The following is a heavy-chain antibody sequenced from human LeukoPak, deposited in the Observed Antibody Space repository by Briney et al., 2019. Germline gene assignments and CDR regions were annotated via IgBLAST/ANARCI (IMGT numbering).Heavy chain of an antibody. V-gene: IGHV3-53*01. D-gene: IGHD6-13*01. J-gene: IGHJ4*02. CDR1: GFTVSSNY. Sequence: GGSLRLSCAASGFTVSSNYMSWVRQAPGKGPEWVSVIYSGGSTYYADSVKGRFTISRDNSKNTLHLQMNSLRAEDTAVYYCAKDKPWADGFAAAGTGYWGQGTLVTVSS. CDR2: IYSGGST. CDR3: AKDKPWADGFAAAGTGY.